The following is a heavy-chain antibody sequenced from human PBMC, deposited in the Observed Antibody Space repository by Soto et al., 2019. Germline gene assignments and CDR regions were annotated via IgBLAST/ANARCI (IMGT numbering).Heavy chain of an antibody. CDR1: GFTFDDYA. CDR3: AKDNRRYCSSTSCYTPFDY. Sequence: GGSLRLSCAASGFTFDDYAMHWVRQAPGKGLEWVSGISWNSGSIGYADSVKGRFTISRDNAKNSLYLQMNSLRAEDTALYYCAKDNRRYCSSTSCYTPFDYWGQGTLVTVSS. D-gene: IGHD2-2*02. V-gene: IGHV3-9*01. CDR2: ISWNSGSI. J-gene: IGHJ4*02.